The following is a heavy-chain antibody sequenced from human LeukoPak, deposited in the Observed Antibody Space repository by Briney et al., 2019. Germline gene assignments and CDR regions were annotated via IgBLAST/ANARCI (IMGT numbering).Heavy chain of an antibody. CDR1: GFTFSSYG. CDR2: IWYDGSNK. CDR3: AKDEGTYYDFWSGYRY. Sequence: GGSLRLSGAASGFTFSSYGMHWVRQAPGKGLEWVAVIWYDGSNKFYADSVKGRFTISRDNSKNTVYLQMNSLRAEDTAVYYCAKDEGTYYDFWSGYRYWGQGTLVTVSS. D-gene: IGHD3-3*01. J-gene: IGHJ4*02. V-gene: IGHV3-33*06.